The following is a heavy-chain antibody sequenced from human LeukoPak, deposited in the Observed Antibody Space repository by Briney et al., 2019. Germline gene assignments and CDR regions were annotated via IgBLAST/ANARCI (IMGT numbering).Heavy chain of an antibody. J-gene: IGHJ4*02. CDR3: ARDPAVVAAAGSGEDY. CDR1: GYTFTGYY. D-gene: IGHD6-13*01. Sequence: GASVKVSCKASGYTFTGYYMHWVRQAPGQGLEWMGWINPNSGGTNYAQKFQGRVTMTRDTSISTAYMELSRLRSDDTAVYYCARDPAVVAAAGSGEDYWGQGTLVTVSS. CDR2: INPNSGGT. V-gene: IGHV1-2*02.